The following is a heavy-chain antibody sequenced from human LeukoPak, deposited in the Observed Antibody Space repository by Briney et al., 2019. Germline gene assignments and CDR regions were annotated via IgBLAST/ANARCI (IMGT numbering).Heavy chain of an antibody. Sequence: ASVKLSCKASGYTFTSNDINWVRQAAGQGLEWMGWINPHNGNAGYAQKFQGRVTMTRDTSISTVYMELSSLTSDDTAVYYCARIPQRVPHNWFDPWGQGTLVTVSS. V-gene: IGHV1-8*01. J-gene: IGHJ5*02. CDR3: ARIPQRVPHNWFDP. CDR1: GYTFTSND. D-gene: IGHD1-1*01. CDR2: INPHNGNA.